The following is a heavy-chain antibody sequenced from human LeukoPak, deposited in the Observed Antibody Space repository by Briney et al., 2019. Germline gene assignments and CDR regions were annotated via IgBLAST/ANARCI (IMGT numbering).Heavy chain of an antibody. J-gene: IGHJ2*01. CDR2: MNPNSGNT. D-gene: IGHD5-18*01. CDR1: GYTFTSYD. CDR3: ARSPKQLWLYWYFDL. V-gene: IGHV1-8*01. Sequence: ASVKVSCKASGYTFTSYDINWVRQATGQGLEWMGWMNPNSGNTGYAQKFQGRVTMTRNTSISTAYMELSSLRSEDTAVYYCARSPKQLWLYWYFDLWGRGTLVTVSS.